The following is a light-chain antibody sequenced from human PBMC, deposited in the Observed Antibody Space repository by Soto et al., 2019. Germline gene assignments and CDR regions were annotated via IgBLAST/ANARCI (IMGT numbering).Light chain of an antibody. CDR1: SSNIGNNY. J-gene: IGLJ1*01. V-gene: IGLV1-51*01. Sequence: QSVLTQSPSVSAAPGQKVTISCSGSSSNIGNNYVSWYQQLPGTAPKLLIYDNNKRPSGIPDRFSGSKSGTSATLGITGLQTGDEADYYCGTRGGRLSGYVLGTGTKVTVL. CDR2: DNN. CDR3: GTRGGRLSGYV.